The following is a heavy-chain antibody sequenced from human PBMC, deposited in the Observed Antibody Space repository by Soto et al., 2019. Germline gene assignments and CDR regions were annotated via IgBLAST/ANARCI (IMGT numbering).Heavy chain of an antibody. V-gene: IGHV4-59*01. J-gene: IGHJ6*02. CDR3: ARADGESTYGDYAGYYYGMDV. Sequence: PSETLSLTCTVSGGSISSYYWSWIRQPPGKGLEWIGYIYYSGSTNYNPSLKSRVTISVDTSKNQFSLKLSSVTAADTAVYYCARADGESTYGDYAGYYYGMDVWGQGTTVTVSS. CDR1: GGSISSYY. D-gene: IGHD4-17*01. CDR2: IYYSGST.